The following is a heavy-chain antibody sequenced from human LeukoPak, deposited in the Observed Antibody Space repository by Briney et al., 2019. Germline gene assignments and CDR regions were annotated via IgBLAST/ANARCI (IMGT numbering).Heavy chain of an antibody. CDR1: GNTFTSYY. CDR2: INPSGGST. V-gene: IGHV1-46*01. J-gene: IGHJ4*02. CDR3: ARGRYYTDTGGYSGFDY. D-gene: IGHD3-22*01. Sequence: ASVKVSCKASGNTFTSYYMHWVRQAPGQGLEWLGIINPSGGSTSHAQKFQGRVTMARDTSTSTVYMEPSSLTSEDTAIYYCARGRYYTDTGGYSGFDYWGQGTLVTVSS.